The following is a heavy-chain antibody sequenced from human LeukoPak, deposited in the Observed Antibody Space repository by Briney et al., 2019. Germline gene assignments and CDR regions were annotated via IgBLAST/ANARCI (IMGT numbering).Heavy chain of an antibody. Sequence: AGGSLRLSCAVSGFTFSSYWMHWVRQAPGKGLVWVSRINSDGSSTSYADSVKGRFTISRDNAKNTLYLQMNSLRAEDTAVYYCARALRGYSGYGFWGQGTLVTVSS. D-gene: IGHD5-12*01. CDR1: GFTFSSYW. J-gene: IGHJ4*02. CDR3: ARALRGYSGYGF. CDR2: INSDGSST. V-gene: IGHV3-74*01.